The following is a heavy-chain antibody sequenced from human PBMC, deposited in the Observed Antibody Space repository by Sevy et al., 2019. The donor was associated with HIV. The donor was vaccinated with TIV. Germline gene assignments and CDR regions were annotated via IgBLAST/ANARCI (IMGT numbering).Heavy chain of an antibody. CDR3: TTDSKKRGLSALLDY. CDR1: GFTFSNAW. D-gene: IGHD3-10*01. J-gene: IGHJ4*02. V-gene: IGHV3-15*01. Sequence: GGSLRLSCAASGFTFSNAWMSWVRQAPGKGLEWVARIKSKTDGGTTDYAAPEKGRFTISSDDSKNTLYMQMNSLKTEGTAIYYWTTDSKKRGLSALLDYWGQGTLVTVSS. CDR2: IKSKTDGGTT.